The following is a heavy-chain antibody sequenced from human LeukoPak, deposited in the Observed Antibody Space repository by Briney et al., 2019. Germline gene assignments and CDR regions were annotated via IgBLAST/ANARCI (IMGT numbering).Heavy chain of an antibody. V-gene: IGHV3-7*01. J-gene: IGHJ4*02. CDR2: INKDGTEK. CDR1: QLTFSSYC. Sequence: GSLRLSCAAYQLTFSSYCMTWVRHGPGKGLEWVATINKDGTEKYYVDSVKGRFTISRDNVENSLYLHMDSLRAEDTAVYYCTRGGRSTSYYWQYWGQGSLVTVSS. CDR3: TRGGRSTSYYWQY. D-gene: IGHD1-26*01.